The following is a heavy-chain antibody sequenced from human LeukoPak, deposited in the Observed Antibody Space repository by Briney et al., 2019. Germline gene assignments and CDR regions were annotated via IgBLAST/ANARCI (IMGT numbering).Heavy chain of an antibody. CDR3: ARDPGEDY. D-gene: IGHD3-16*01. Sequence: GGSLRLSCTASGFTFSSYAMSWVRQAPGKGLEWVANIKQDGSEKYYVDSVKGRFTISRDNAKNSLYLQMNSLRAEDTAVYYCARDPGEDYWGQGTLVTVSS. J-gene: IGHJ4*02. V-gene: IGHV3-7*03. CDR1: GFTFSSYA. CDR2: IKQDGSEK.